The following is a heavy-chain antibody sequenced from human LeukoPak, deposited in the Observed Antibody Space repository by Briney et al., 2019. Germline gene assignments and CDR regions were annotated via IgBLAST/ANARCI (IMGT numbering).Heavy chain of an antibody. D-gene: IGHD2-2*01. V-gene: IGHV4-39*07. CDR2: ICSSGSA. CDR3: ASGRLAAMRRGYYYYMDV. Sequence: PSETLSLTCTVSGGSISNRNYHWGWIRQPPGKGLEWIGSICSSGSAYYNPSLKSRVTISVDTSKNQFSLKLSSVTAADTAVYYCASGRLAAMRRGYYYYMDVWGKGTTVTVSS. J-gene: IGHJ6*03. CDR1: GGSISNRNYH.